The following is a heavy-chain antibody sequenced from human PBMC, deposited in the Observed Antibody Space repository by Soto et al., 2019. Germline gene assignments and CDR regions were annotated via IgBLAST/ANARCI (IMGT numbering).Heavy chain of an antibody. J-gene: IGHJ4*02. CDR3: ARVRYGDY. V-gene: IGHV1-18*01. D-gene: IGHD1-1*01. Sequence: QVHLVQSGAEVKKPGASVKVSCKGSGYAFTTYGITWVRQAPGQGLEWMGWISAHNGNTNYAQKLQGRVTVTRDTSTSTAYMELRSQITADTAVYYCARVRYGDYWGQGALVTVSS. CDR1: GYAFTTYG. CDR2: ISAHNGNT.